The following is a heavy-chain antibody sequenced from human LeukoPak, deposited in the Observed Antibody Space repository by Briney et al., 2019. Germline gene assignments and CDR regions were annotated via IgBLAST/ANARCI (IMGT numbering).Heavy chain of an antibody. Sequence: GGSLRLSCAASAFTFSRYGMHWVRQAPGKGLEWVAFIRYDGSNKYYEDSVKGRFTISRDNSKNTLYLQMNSLRAEDTALYYCAKDIGSHIVVVTALDYWGQGTLVTVS. CDR1: AFTFSRYG. CDR2: IRYDGSNK. CDR3: AKDIGSHIVVVTALDY. D-gene: IGHD2-21*02. V-gene: IGHV3-30*02. J-gene: IGHJ4*02.